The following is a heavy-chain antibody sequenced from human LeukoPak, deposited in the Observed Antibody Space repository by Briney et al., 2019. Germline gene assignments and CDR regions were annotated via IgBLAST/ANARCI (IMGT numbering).Heavy chain of an antibody. V-gene: IGHV4-59*01. CDR3: ARGRHELISPFDY. CDR2: IYYSGST. Sequence: SETLSLTCTVSGGSISSYYWSWIRQPPGKGLEWIGYIYYSGSTNYNPSLKSRVTISVDTSKNQFSLKLSSVTAADTAVYCCARGRHELISPFDYWGQGTLVTVSS. D-gene: IGHD1-7*01. J-gene: IGHJ4*02. CDR1: GGSISSYY.